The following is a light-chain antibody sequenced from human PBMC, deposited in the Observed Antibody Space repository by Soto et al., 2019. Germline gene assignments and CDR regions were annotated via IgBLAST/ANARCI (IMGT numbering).Light chain of an antibody. V-gene: IGKV1-9*01. CDR3: QQLNSYPPWT. Sequence: DVQLTQSPSFLSASVGDRLTITCRASQDLSSYLAWYQQKPGKAPKLLIHSASTLHSGVPLRFSGSGSGTEFTLTISGLQPEDFATYYCQQLNSYPPWTFGQGTKVEIK. J-gene: IGKJ1*01. CDR2: SAS. CDR1: QDLSSY.